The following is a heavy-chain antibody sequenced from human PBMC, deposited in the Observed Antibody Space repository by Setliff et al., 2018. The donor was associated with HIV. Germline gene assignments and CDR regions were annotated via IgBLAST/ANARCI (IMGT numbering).Heavy chain of an antibody. V-gene: IGHV4-59*01. CDR3: ARRIGGYPYYFDY. J-gene: IGHJ4*02. CDR1: GGSISTYY. Sequence: SETLSLTCTVSGGSISTYYWSWIRQPPGKGLEWIGYIYYSGFTSYNPSLKGRVTISLDTSKNQFSLKLSSVTAADTAVYYCARRIGGYPYYFDYWGQGTLVTVSS. CDR2: IYYSGFT. D-gene: IGHD2-15*01.